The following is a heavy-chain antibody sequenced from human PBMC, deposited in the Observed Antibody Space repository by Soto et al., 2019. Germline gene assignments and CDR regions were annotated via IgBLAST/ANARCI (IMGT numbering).Heavy chain of an antibody. CDR2: ISWNSGGI. V-gene: IGHV3-9*01. J-gene: IGHJ4*02. D-gene: IGHD3-9*01. CDR3: AKSPHDILIGSAFDY. CDR1: GFTFDDYA. Sequence: GGSLRLSCAASGFTFDDYAMHWVRQGPGKGLEWVSGISWNSGGIGYADSVKGRFTISRDNAKNSLYLQMDRLRPEDTAFYYCAKSPHDILIGSAFDYWGQGTLVTVSS.